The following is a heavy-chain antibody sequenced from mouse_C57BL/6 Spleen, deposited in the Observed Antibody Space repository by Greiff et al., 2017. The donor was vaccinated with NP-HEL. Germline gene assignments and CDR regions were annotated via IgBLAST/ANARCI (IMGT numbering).Heavy chain of an antibody. V-gene: IGHV5-12*01. Sequence: DVHLVESGGGLVQPGGSLKLSCAASGFTFSDYYMYWVRQAPEKRLEWVAYISNGGGSTYYPDTVKGRFLISRDNAKNTLYLQMSRLKSEDTAMYYCARVSNYVDYWGQGTTLTVSS. CDR1: GFTFSDYY. CDR3: ARVSNYVDY. J-gene: IGHJ2*01. CDR2: ISNGGGST.